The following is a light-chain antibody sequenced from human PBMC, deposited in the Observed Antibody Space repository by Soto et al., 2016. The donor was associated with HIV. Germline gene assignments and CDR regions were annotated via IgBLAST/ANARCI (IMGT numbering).Light chain of an antibody. J-gene: IGKJ4*01. CDR2: DAS. CDR1: QGISSA. CDR3: LQHNSYPLT. Sequence: AIQLTQSPSSLSASVGDRVTITCRASQGISSALAWYQQKPGKPPRILISDASSLESGVPSRFSGSGSGTEFTLTISSLQPEDFATYYCLQHNSYPLTFGGGTKVE. V-gene: IGKV1-13*02.